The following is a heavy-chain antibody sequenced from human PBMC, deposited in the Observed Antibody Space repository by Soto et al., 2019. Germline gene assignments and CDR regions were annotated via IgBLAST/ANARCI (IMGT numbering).Heavy chain of an antibody. CDR3: ARHGVVVPFNWFDP. D-gene: IGHD2-2*01. J-gene: IGHJ5*02. Sequence: GGSLRLSCAASGFSISDHYMSWIRQAPGKGLEWVSYSSNSGTFTKYADSVKGRFSISRDNAKNSLYLEINSLRGEDTAMYYCARHGVVVPFNWFDPWGQGTLVTVSS. V-gene: IGHV3-11*03. CDR1: GFSISDHY. CDR2: SSNSGTFT.